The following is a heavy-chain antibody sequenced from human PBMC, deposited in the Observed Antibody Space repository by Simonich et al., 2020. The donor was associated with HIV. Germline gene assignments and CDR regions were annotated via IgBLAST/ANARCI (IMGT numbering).Heavy chain of an antibody. CDR1: GGSFRGYY. D-gene: IGHD6-13*01. J-gene: IGHJ1*01. V-gene: IGHV4-34*01. Sequence: QVQLQQWGAGLLKPSETLSLTCAVYGGSFRGYYWSWIRQPPGKGLEWIGEINHRGSTNYNPSLKSRVTISVDTSKNQFSLKLSSVTAADTAGYYCARLTAGGLGEYFQHWGQGTLVTVSS. CDR3: ARLTAGGLGEYFQH. CDR2: INHRGST.